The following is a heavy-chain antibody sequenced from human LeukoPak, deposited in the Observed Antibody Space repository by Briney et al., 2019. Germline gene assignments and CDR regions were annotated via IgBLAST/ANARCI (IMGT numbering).Heavy chain of an antibody. D-gene: IGHD4-11*01. CDR1: GFTFSSYA. CDR3: AKVDLNTVQPPNHFDY. J-gene: IGHJ4*02. Sequence: PGGSLRLSCAASGFTFSSYAMSWVRQAPGKGLEWVSAISGSGGSTYYADSVKGRFTISRDNSKNTLYLQMNSLRAEDTAVYYCAKVDLNTVQPPNHFDYWGQGTLVTVSS. CDR2: ISGSGGST. V-gene: IGHV3-23*01.